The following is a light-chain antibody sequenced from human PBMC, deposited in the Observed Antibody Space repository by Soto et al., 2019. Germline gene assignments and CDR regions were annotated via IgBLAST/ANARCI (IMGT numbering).Light chain of an antibody. V-gene: IGLV2-23*03. CDR1: SSDVGNYNL. J-gene: IGLJ1*01. CDR3: CSYAGSRNFRV. CDR2: EGS. Sequence: QSALTQPASVSGSPGQSITISCTGTSSDVGNYNLVSWYQQHPGKAPKLMIYEGSKRPSGVSNRFSGSKSGNTASLTISGLQADDEADYYCCSYAGSRNFRVFGTGTKLTVL.